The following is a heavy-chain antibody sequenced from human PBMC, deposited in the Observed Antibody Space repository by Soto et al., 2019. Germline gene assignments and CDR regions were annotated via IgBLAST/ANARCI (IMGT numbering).Heavy chain of an antibody. D-gene: IGHD4-17*01. Sequence: QVQLVESGGGLVKPGGSLRLSCAASGFTFSDYYMNWIRQAPGKGLEWVSYISSSGSTIYYADSVKGRFTISRDNAKNSLCLQRTSLRAEDTAVYYCASPTVTPHYGMDVWGQGTTVTVSS. CDR1: GFTFSDYY. CDR3: ASPTVTPHYGMDV. J-gene: IGHJ6*02. CDR2: ISSSGSTI. V-gene: IGHV3-11*01.